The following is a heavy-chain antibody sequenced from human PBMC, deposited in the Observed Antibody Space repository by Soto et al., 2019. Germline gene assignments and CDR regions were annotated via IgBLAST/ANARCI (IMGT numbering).Heavy chain of an antibody. CDR3: ARVHSPGIAAAGPFDY. Sequence: PSETLSLTCTVSGGSISSYYLSWIRQPPGKGLEWIGYIYYSGSTNYNPSLKSRVTISVDTSKNQFSLKLSSVTAADTAVYYCARVHSPGIAAAGPFDYWGQGTLVTVYS. J-gene: IGHJ4*02. D-gene: IGHD6-13*01. V-gene: IGHV4-59*01. CDR2: IYYSGST. CDR1: GGSISSYY.